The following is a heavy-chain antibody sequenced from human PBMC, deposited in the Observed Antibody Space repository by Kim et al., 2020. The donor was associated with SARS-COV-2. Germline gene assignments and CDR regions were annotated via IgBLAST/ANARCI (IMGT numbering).Heavy chain of an antibody. Sequence: GGSLRLSCAASGFTFSSYAMHWVRQAPGKGLEWVAVISYDGSNKYYADSVKGRFTISRDNSKNTLYLQINSLRAEDTAVYYCARVRSEHVRGSYSAWGQG. CDR3: ARVRSEHVRGSYSA. J-gene: IGHJ1*01. V-gene: IGHV3-30-3*01. CDR2: ISYDGSNK. CDR1: GFTFSSYA. D-gene: IGHD1-26*01.